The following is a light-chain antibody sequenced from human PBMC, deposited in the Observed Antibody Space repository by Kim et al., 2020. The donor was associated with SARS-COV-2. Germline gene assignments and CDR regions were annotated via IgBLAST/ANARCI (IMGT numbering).Light chain of an antibody. J-gene: IGKJ4*01. CDR3: QQYGSSPLT. Sequence: EIVLTQSPGTLSLSPGERATLSCRASQTVTSNYLAWHQQKPGQAPRLLIYGTSSRATGIPDRFSGSGSGTDFTLTISRLEPEDFAVYYCQQYGSSPLTFGGGTNVEI. CDR1: QTVTSNY. CDR2: GTS. V-gene: IGKV3-20*01.